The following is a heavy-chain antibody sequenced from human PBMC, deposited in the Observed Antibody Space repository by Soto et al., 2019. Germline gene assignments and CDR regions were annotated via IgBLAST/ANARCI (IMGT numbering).Heavy chain of an antibody. CDR3: GRCRTDSYAMDV. J-gene: IGHJ6*02. D-gene: IGHD5-18*01. Sequence: QVHLVQSGSDVEKPGASVKVCCKASGYSFTSYGIGWVRQVPGQGPEWMGWISPYNGRTNYAQSVKVRVVMTTDISTITVYLALRSLRSDDSAIYYCGRCRTDSYAMDVWGQVTTVTVSS. CDR1: GYSFTSYG. CDR2: ISPYNGRT. V-gene: IGHV1-18*01.